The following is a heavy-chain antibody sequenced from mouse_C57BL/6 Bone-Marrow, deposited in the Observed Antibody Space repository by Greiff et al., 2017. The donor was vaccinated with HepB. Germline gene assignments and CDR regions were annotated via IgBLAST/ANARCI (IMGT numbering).Heavy chain of an antibody. CDR3: AREEGLTRTGFDF. D-gene: IGHD4-1*01. V-gene: IGHV3-6*01. Sequence: EVQVLQSGPGLVKPSQSLSLTCSVTGYSITSGYYWNWIRQFPRNKLEWMGYISYDGNNNYNPSFKNRISITRDTSKNPFFLKLNSVTTEDTATYYCAREEGLTRTGFDFWGQGTTLTVSS. CDR2: ISYDGNN. CDR1: GYSITSGYY. J-gene: IGHJ2*01.